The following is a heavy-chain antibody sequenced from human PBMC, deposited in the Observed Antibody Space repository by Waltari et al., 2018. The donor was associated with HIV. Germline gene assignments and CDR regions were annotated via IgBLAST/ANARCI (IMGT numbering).Heavy chain of an antibody. J-gene: IGHJ6*02. D-gene: IGHD3-10*01. CDR3: ARRGVLTYYYTMDV. CDR1: GFTFSSYG. Sequence: QVQLVESGGGVVQPGRSLRLSCAASGFTFSSYGMHWVRQAPGKGRGWGAVKWYDGSNKYYADSVKGRFFISSDNSKNTLYRQMNSLRAEDTAVYFCARRGVLTYYYTMDVWGQGTTVTVSS. CDR2: KWYDGSNK. V-gene: IGHV3-33*01.